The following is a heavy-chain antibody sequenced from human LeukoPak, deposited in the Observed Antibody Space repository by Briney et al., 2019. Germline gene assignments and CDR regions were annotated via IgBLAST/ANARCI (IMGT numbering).Heavy chain of an antibody. J-gene: IGHJ3*02. V-gene: IGHV4-61*01. CDR1: GGSVSSGSYY. CDR2: IYYSGST. Sequence: SETLSLTCTVSGGSVSSGSYYWSWIQQPPGKGLEWIGYIYYSGSTNYNPSLKSRVTISVDTSKNQFSLKLSSVTAADTAVYYCATPRRIPYYDFWSGTDAFDIWGQGTMVTVSS. CDR3: ATPRRIPYYDFWSGTDAFDI. D-gene: IGHD3-3*01.